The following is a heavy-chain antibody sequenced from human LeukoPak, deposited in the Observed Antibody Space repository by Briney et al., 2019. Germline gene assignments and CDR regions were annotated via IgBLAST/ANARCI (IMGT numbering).Heavy chain of an antibody. V-gene: IGHV1-69*04. CDR1: GGTFSSYA. Sequence: GASVKVSCKASGGTFSSYAISWVRQAPGQGLEWMGRIIPILGIANYAQKFQGRVTITADKSTSTAYMELSSLRSEDTAVYYCARTYCSGGSCYSGTDYWGQGTLVTVSS. CDR2: IIPILGIA. J-gene: IGHJ4*02. D-gene: IGHD2-15*01. CDR3: ARTYCSGGSCYSGTDY.